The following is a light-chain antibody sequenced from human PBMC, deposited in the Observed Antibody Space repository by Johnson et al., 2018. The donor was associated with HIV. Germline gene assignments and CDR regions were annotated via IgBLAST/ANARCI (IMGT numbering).Light chain of an antibody. CDR1: TSNIGDHS. J-gene: IGLJ1*01. Sequence: SVLTQPPSVSAAPGRWVTVSCSGTTSNIGDHSVSWFQHLPGAAPKLLIYYNDRRPPGVPDRFSGPKSAASATLDLTGLQCGDEGDYYCATWDASLSANVFGPGTKVTVL. CDR2: YND. V-gene: IGLV1-51*02. CDR3: ATWDASLSANV.